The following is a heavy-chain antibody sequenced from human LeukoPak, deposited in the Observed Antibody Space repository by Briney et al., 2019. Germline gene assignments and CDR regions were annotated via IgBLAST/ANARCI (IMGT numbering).Heavy chain of an antibody. D-gene: IGHD5-18*01. V-gene: IGHV3-30*03. CDR2: ISSDGSNI. CDR3: ARDRIQAWSYVGLFDY. J-gene: IGHJ4*02. CDR1: GFTFSTYH. Sequence: GGSLGLSCAASGFTFSTYHIHWVRQAPGKGLEWVAVISSDGSNIDYVDSVKGRFTISRDNSKNTVYLQMNSLGEEDTAVYYCARDRIQAWSYVGLFDYWGQGTLVTVSS.